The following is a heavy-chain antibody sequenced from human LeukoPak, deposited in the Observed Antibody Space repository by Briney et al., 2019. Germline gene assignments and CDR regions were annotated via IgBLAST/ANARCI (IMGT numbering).Heavy chain of an antibody. CDR2: ISSSSSYI. V-gene: IGHV3-21*01. D-gene: IGHD5-24*01. J-gene: IGHJ4*02. CDR1: GFTFSSYS. Sequence: GGSLRLFRAASGFTFSSYSMNWVRQAPGKGLEWVSSISSSSSYIYYADSVKGRLTISRDNAKNSLYLQMNSLRAEDTAVYYCARDGGDGYNLYYFDYWGQGTLVTVSS. CDR3: ARDGGDGYNLYYFDY.